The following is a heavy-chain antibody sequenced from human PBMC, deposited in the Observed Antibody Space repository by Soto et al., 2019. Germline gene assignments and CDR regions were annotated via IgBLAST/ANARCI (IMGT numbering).Heavy chain of an antibody. V-gene: IGHV1-69*01. CDR2: IIPIFDSR. Sequence: QVQLVQSGAEVKKPGSSVKVSCKASRDTFSKYAFNWVRQAPGQGLEWMGWIIPIFDSRNYAKKFQGRVTITADESTSTAYMELMSLRFEDTAVYYSARGETYLGVWGQGTTVTVSS. CDR3: ARGETYLGV. D-gene: IGHD3-16*01. CDR1: RDTFSKYA. J-gene: IGHJ6*02.